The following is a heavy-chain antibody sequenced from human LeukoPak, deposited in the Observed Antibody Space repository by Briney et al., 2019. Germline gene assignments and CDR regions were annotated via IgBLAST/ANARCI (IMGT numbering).Heavy chain of an antibody. CDR3: AREAVTRNYFDY. V-gene: IGHV3-53*01. CDR1: GFTVSSNY. Sequence: GGSLRLSCAASGFTVSSNYMNWVRQAPGKGLEWVSVIYSGGSTYYEDSVKGRFTTSRDNSKNALYLQMNSLRAEDTAVYYRAREAVTRNYFDYWGQGTLVTVSS. J-gene: IGHJ4*02. D-gene: IGHD4-17*01. CDR2: IYSGGST.